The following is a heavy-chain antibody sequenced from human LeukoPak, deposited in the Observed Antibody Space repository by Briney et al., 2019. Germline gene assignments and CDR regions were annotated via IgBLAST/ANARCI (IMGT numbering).Heavy chain of an antibody. CDR1: GYSISSGYY. J-gene: IGHJ4*02. Sequence: PSETLSLTCTVSGYSISSGYYWGWIRQPPGKGLEWIGSIYHSGSTYYNPSLKSRVTISVDTSKNRFSLKLSSVTAADTAVYYCARVQDYYDSSGYYPYFDYWGQGTLVTVSS. CDR3: ARVQDYYDSSGYYPYFDY. V-gene: IGHV4-38-2*02. D-gene: IGHD3-22*01. CDR2: IYHSGST.